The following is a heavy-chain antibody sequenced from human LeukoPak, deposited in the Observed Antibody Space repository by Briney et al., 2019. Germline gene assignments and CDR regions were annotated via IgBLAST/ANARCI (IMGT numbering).Heavy chain of an antibody. CDR3: VTQQLVDY. CDR1: GFTFSSYG. V-gene: IGHV3-30*03. D-gene: IGHD6-13*01. J-gene: IGHJ4*02. Sequence: GGSLRLSCAASGFTFSSYGMHWFRQAPGKGLEWVAVISYDGSNKYYADSVKGRFTISRDNSKNTLYLQVNSLRAEDTAVYYCVTQQLVDYWGQGTLVTVSS. CDR2: ISYDGSNK.